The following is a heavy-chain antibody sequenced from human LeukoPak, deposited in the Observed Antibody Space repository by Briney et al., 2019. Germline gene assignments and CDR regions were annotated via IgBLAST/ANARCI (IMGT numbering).Heavy chain of an antibody. CDR2: ISISGSTI. V-gene: IGHV3-48*03. D-gene: IGHD3-9*01. CDR3: ARVGILTGFPTFDY. Sequence: GGSLRLSCAASGFTFSSYEMNWVRQAPGKGLEWVSYISISGSTIYYADSVKGRFTISRDNAKNSLYLQMNSLRAEDTAVYYCARVGILTGFPTFDYWGQGTLVTVSS. CDR1: GFTFSSYE. J-gene: IGHJ4*02.